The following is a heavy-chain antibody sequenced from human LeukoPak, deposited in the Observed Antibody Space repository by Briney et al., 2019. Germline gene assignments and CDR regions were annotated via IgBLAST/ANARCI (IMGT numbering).Heavy chain of an antibody. D-gene: IGHD3-10*01. CDR1: GGSISSYY. J-gene: IGHJ5*02. Sequence: SETLSLTCTVSGGSISSYYRSWIRQPPGKGLEWIGYIYYSGSTNYNPSLKSRVTISVDTSKNQFSLKLSSVTAADTAVYYCARHRVVRGVIIPGWFDPWGQGTLVTVSS. CDR2: IYYSGST. V-gene: IGHV4-59*08. CDR3: ARHRVVRGVIIPGWFDP.